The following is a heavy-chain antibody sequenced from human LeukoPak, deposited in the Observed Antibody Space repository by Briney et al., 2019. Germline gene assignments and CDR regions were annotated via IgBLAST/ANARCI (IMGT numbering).Heavy chain of an antibody. D-gene: IGHD3-10*01. CDR2: IYYSGST. Sequence: SETLSLTCTVSGGSISSSSYYWGWIRQPPGKGLEWIGSIYYSGSTYYNPSLKSRVTISVDTSKNQFSLKLSSVTAADTAVYYCARHQLWFGEYWFDPWGQGTLGTVSS. CDR1: GGSISSSSYY. V-gene: IGHV4-39*01. CDR3: ARHQLWFGEYWFDP. J-gene: IGHJ5*02.